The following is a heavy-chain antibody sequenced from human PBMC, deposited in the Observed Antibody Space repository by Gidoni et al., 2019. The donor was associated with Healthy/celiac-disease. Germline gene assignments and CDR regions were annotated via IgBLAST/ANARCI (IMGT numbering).Heavy chain of an antibody. CDR2: IYTSGST. Sequence: QVQQQESGPGLVKPSQTLSLTCTVSGGSISSGSYYWSWIRQPAGKGLEWIGRIYTSGSTNYNPSLKSRVTISVDTSKNQFSLKLSSVTAADTAVYYCARDKYYYDSSGRGYYYYGMDVWGQGTTVTVSS. J-gene: IGHJ6*02. D-gene: IGHD3-22*01. CDR3: ARDKYYYDSSGRGYYYYGMDV. CDR1: GGSISSGSYY. V-gene: IGHV4-61*02.